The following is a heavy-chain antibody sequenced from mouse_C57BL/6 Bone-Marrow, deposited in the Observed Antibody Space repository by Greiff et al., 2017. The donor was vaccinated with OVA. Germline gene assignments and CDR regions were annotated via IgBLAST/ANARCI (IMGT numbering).Heavy chain of an antibody. D-gene: IGHD1-1*01. CDR3: ARSLLLRP. J-gene: IGHJ2*01. CDR1: GYTFTSYG. Sequence: VKVVESGAELARPGASVKLSCKASGYTFTSYGISWVKQRTGQGLEWIGEIYPRSGNTYYNEKFKGKATLTADKSSSTAYMELRSLTSEDSAVYFCARSLLLRPWGQGTTLTVSS. V-gene: IGHV1-81*01. CDR2: IYPRSGNT.